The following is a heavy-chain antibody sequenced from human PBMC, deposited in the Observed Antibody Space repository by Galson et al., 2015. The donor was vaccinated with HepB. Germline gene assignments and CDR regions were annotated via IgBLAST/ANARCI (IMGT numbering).Heavy chain of an antibody. J-gene: IGHJ6*02. D-gene: IGHD2-2*01. CDR2: ISYDGSNK. Sequence: SLRLSCAASGFTFSSYAMHWVRQAPGKGLEWVAVISYDGSNKYYADSVKGRFTISRDNSKNSLYLQMNSLRAEDTAVYYCARDVGGGCSSTSCYVYYYYYGMDVWGQGTTVTVSS. CDR3: ARDVGGGCSSTSCYVYYYYYGMDV. CDR1: GFTFSSYA. V-gene: IGHV3-30*04.